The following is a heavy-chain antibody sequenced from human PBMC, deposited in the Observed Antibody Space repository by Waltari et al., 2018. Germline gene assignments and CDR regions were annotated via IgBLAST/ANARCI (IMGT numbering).Heavy chain of an antibody. CDR1: GGSISRNY. CDR2: IHYSGST. J-gene: IGHJ3*02. V-gene: IGHV4-59*01. Sequence: QVQLQESGPGLVKPSETLSLTCTVSGGSISRNYWTWIRQPPGKGLEWIGHIHYSGSTNSNPSLKSRVTISVDTSKKQFSLKLSSVTAADTAVYYCARDQGYCSGGSCYHLMVIWGRGTMVTVSS. CDR3: ARDQGYCSGGSCYHLMVI. D-gene: IGHD2-15*01.